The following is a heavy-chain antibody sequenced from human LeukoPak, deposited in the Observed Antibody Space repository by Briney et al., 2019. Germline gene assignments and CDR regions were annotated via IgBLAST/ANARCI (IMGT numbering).Heavy chain of an antibody. CDR2: TNHSGST. D-gene: IGHD4-17*01. CDR3: ARSTVTTSYYFDY. CDR1: GGSFSGYY. V-gene: IGHV4-34*01. J-gene: IGHJ4*02. Sequence: SETLSLTCAVYGGSFSGYYWSWIRQPPGKGLEWIGETNHSGSTNYNPSLKSRVTISVDTSKNQFSLKLSSVTAADTAVYYCARSTVTTSYYFDYWGQGTLVTVSS.